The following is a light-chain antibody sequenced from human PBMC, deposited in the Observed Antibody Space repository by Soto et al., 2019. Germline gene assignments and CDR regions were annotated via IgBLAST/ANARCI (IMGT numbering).Light chain of an antibody. Sequence: EIVMTQSPATLSVSPGERATLSCRASQSVGSDLAWYQHKPGQAPRLLIYDASNRATGIPARFSGSGSGTDFTLTISSLEPEDFAVYYCQQRSNWPFFGGGTKVDIK. V-gene: IGKV3-11*01. CDR1: QSVGSD. CDR3: QQRSNWPF. J-gene: IGKJ4*01. CDR2: DAS.